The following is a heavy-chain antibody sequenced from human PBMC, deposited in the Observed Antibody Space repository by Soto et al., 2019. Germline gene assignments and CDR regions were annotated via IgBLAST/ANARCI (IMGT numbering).Heavy chain of an antibody. Sequence: ASVKVSCKASGYTFTSYAIHWVRQAPGQRLEWMGWINAGDGHTEYSQKFQDRVTITRDTPASTVYMELSSLRSEDTAVYYCARGYSGNYISHFDYWGQGPLVTVSS. CDR3: ARGYSGNYISHFDY. J-gene: IGHJ4*02. V-gene: IGHV1-3*01. CDR2: INAGDGHT. D-gene: IGHD1-26*01. CDR1: GYTFTSYA.